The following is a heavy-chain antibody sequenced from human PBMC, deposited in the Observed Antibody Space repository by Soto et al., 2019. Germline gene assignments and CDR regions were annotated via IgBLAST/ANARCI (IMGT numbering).Heavy chain of an antibody. Sequence: SETLSLTCAVYGGSFSGYYWSWIRQPPGKGLEWIGEINHSGSTNYNPSLKSRVTMSVDTSKNQFSLKLSSVTAADTAVYYCARTRWYYYGMDVWGQGTTVTVSS. J-gene: IGHJ6*02. V-gene: IGHV4-34*01. CDR1: GGSFSGYY. CDR2: INHSGST. D-gene: IGHD3-16*02. CDR3: ARTRWYYYGMDV.